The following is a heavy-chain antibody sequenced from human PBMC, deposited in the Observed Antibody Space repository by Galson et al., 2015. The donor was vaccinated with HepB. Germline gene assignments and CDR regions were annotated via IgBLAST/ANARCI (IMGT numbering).Heavy chain of an antibody. J-gene: IGHJ6*02. CDR3: ASGGRKEDIVVVPAAMDYYYYYGMDV. D-gene: IGHD2-2*01. Sequence: SVKVSCKASGGTFSSYAISWVRQAPGQGLEWMGGIIPIFGIANYAQKFQGRVTITADESTSTAYMELSSLRSEDTAVYYCASGGRKEDIVVVPAAMDYYYYYGMDVWGQGTTVTVSS. CDR2: IIPIFGIA. CDR1: GGTFSSYA. V-gene: IGHV1-69*13.